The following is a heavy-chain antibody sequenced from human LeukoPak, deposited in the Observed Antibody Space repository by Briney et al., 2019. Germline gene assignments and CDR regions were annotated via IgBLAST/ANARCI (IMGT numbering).Heavy chain of an antibody. J-gene: IGHJ4*02. CDR3: ARDRAHSGYDEKGSTFDY. D-gene: IGHD5-12*01. CDR1: GFTFSSYW. V-gene: IGHV3-7*01. CDR2: IKQDGSEK. Sequence: PGGSLRLSCAASGFTFSSYWMSWVRQAPGKGLEWVANIKQDGSEKYYVDSVKGRFTISRDNAKNSLYLQMNSLRAEDTAVYYCARDRAHSGYDEKGSTFDYWGQGTLVSVSS.